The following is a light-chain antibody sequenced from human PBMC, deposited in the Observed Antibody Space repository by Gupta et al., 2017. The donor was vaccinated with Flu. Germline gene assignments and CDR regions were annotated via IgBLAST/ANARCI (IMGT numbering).Light chain of an antibody. Sequence: QTALTQPASASGSPEKSITISYTDTSSDVGGYNYVSWYQHHSGKAPRLMIYEVSNRPTGVANRFSDSKSGNTASLTISGRQDEDEADYYCSSDTSSSNYVFGTGTKVTVL. J-gene: IGLJ1*01. CDR3: SSDTSSSNYV. CDR1: SSDVGGYNY. V-gene: IGLV2-14*01. CDR2: EVS.